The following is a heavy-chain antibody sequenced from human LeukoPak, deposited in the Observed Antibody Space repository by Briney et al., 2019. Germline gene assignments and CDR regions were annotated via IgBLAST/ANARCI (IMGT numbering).Heavy chain of an antibody. D-gene: IGHD6-13*01. CDR1: GGTFSSYA. J-gene: IGHJ4*02. V-gene: IGHV1-69*01. CDR3: ARARAAAGTEFDY. Sequence: SVKVSCKAPGGTFSSYAISWVRQAPGQGLEWMGGIIPIFGTANYAQKFQGRVTITADESTSTAYMELSSLRSEDTAVYYCARARAAAGTEFDYWGQGTLVTVSS. CDR2: IIPIFGTA.